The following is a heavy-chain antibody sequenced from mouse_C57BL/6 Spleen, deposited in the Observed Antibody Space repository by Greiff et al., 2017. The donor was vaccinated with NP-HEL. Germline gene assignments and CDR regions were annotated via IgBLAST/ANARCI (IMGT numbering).Heavy chain of an antibody. J-gene: IGHJ4*01. CDR1: GYTFTSYW. Sequence: VQLQQPGAELVKPGASVKLSCKASGYTFTSYWMHWVKQRPGRGLEWIGRIDPNRGGTKYNEHLKSKATMTVDTHYRTAYMQLSSLTAEDSAVYYCARGYRYYKAMDYWGQGTSVTVSS. D-gene: IGHD2-14*01. V-gene: IGHV1-72*01. CDR2: IDPNRGGT. CDR3: ARGYRYYKAMDY.